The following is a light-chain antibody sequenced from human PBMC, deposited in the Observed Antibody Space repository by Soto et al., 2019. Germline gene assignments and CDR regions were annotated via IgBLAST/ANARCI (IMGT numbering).Light chain of an antibody. V-gene: IGLV2-14*01. CDR2: AVY. J-gene: IGLJ1*01. CDR3: SSYTSSSSYV. CDR1: NSDVGAHDL. Sequence: QSALTQPASVSGSPGQSIAISCTGTNSDVGAHDLVSWYQHHPGKAPRLMIYAVYNRPSGVSDRFSGSKSANTASLTISGLQAEDEADYYCSSYTSSSSYVFGTGTKVTVL.